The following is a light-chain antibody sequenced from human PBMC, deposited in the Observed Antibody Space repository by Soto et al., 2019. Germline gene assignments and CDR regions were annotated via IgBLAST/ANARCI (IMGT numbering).Light chain of an antibody. V-gene: IGKV1-39*01. J-gene: IGKJ4*01. Sequence: DIQMTQSPSSLSASVGDRVTITCRASQNINNYLNWYQQKPGKAPRLLVYAASTLQRGVPSRFSGSGSGTDFTLNISSLQPEDFATYYCQQSYTTLLTFAGGTEVEIK. CDR3: QQSYTTLLT. CDR2: AAS. CDR1: QNINNY.